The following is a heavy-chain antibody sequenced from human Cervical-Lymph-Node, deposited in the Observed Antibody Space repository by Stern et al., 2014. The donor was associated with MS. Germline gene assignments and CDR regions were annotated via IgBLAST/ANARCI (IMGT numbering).Heavy chain of an antibody. D-gene: IGHD4-23*01. CDR1: GFSLSTSGVS. V-gene: IGHV2-5*01. CDR2: FYWNGDK. J-gene: IGHJ3*02. CDR3: AHNFGSAGNLDNAFDI. Sequence: EESGPTLVKPTQTLTLTCTFSGFSLSTSGVSVAWIRQPPGKALEWLALFYWNGDKRYNPSLKSRVTITKDTSENQVVLKMTSMAPVDTATYYCAHNFGSAGNLDNAFDIWGRGTMVTVSS.